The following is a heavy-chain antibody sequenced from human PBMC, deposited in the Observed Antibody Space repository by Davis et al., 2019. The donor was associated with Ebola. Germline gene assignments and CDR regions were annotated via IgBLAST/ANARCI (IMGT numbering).Heavy chain of an antibody. V-gene: IGHV1-18*01. CDR1: GYTFTSYG. D-gene: IGHD6-19*01. CDR2: ISAYNGNT. CDR3: ARDYESSGWFDY. J-gene: IGHJ4*02. Sequence: SVNVSCKASGYTFTSYGISWVRQAPGQGREWLGWISAYNGNTNYAQKLQGRVTITTDTSTSTAYMELRSLRSDDPAVYYCARDYESSGWFDYWGQGTLVTVSS.